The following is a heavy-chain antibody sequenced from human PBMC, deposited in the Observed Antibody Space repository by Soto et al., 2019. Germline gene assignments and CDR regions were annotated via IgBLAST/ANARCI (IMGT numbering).Heavy chain of an antibody. V-gene: IGHV1-2*04. CDR2: INPNSGGT. D-gene: IGHD6-13*01. CDR3: ARSGVGSSSWPVPYGKHYYYGMDV. J-gene: IGHJ6*02. Sequence: QVQLVQSGAEVKKPGASVKVSCKASGYTFTGYYMHWVRQAPGQGLEWMGWINPNSGGTNYAQKFQGWVTMTRDTSISTAYMELSRLRFDDTAVYYCARSGVGSSSWPVPYGKHYYYGMDVWGQGTTVTVSS. CDR1: GYTFTGYY.